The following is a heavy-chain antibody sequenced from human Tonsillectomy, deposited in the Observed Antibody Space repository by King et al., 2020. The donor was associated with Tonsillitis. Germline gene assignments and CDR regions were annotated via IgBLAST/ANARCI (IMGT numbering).Heavy chain of an antibody. V-gene: IGHV3-23*04. CDR2: ISGSGGST. D-gene: IGHD5-12*01. CDR3: AKGVSGYDIMI. J-gene: IGHJ4*02. CDR1: GFTFSNYA. Sequence: VQLVESGGGLVQPGGSLRLSCAASGFTFSNYAMSWVRQAPGKGLEWVSTISGSGGSTYYADSVKGRFTISRDNSKNTLYLQMNRLRAEDTAVYYCAKGVSGYDIMIWGQGALVTVSS.